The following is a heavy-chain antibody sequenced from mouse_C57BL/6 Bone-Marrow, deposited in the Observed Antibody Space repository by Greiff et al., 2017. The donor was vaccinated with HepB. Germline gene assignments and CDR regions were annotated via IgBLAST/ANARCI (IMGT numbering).Heavy chain of an antibody. CDR1: GFTFSDYG. D-gene: IGHD2-4*01. CDR3: AIYYDYDDAMDY. J-gene: IGHJ4*01. V-gene: IGHV5-17*01. CDR2: ISSGSSTI. Sequence: EVMLVESGGGLVKPGGSLKLSCAASGFTFSDYGMHWVRQAPEKGLEWVAYISSGSSTIYYADTVKGRFTISRDNAKNTLFLQMTSLRSEDTAMYYCAIYYDYDDAMDYWGQGTSVTVSS.